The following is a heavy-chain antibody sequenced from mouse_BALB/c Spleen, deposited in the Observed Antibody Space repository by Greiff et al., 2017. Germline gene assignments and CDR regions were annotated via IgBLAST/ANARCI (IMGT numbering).Heavy chain of an antibody. V-gene: IGHV6-6*02. D-gene: IGHD2-10*01. CDR2: IRLKSNNYAT. CDR3: TPYYDYDAMDY. CDR1: GFTFSNYW. Sequence: EVQLQESGGGLVQPGGSMKLSCVASGFTFSNYWMNWVRQSPEKGLEWVAEIRLKSNNYATHYAESVKGRFTISRDDSKSSVYLQMNNLRAEDTGIYYCTPYYDYDAMDYWGQGTSVTVSS. J-gene: IGHJ4*01.